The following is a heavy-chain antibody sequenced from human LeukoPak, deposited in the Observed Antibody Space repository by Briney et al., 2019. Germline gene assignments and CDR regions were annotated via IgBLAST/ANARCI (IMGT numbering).Heavy chain of an antibody. J-gene: IGHJ4*02. Sequence: GGSLRLSCAASGFTFSSYGMHWVRQAPGKGLEWVAFIRYDGSNKYYADSVKGRFTISRDNSKNTLYLQMNSLRAEDTAVYYCAKNMWIQLWLPGYWGQGTLVTVSS. CDR1: GFTFSSYG. V-gene: IGHV3-30*02. CDR3: AKNMWIQLWLPGY. D-gene: IGHD5-18*01. CDR2: IRYDGSNK.